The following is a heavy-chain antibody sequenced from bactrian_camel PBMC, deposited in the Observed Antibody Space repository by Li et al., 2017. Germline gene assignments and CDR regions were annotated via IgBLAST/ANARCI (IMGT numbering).Heavy chain of an antibody. J-gene: IGHJ4*01. CDR2: FESDGRT. Sequence: HVQLVESGGGLAQPGGSLRPSCTASGFTRDRYRMGWFRQAPGKEREAVAAFESDGRTNYDDSVKGRFTISRDNANSILYLQMSDLKPEDTAMYRCSAYAHCDKWFPMESYYLAQGTQVTVS. V-gene: IGHV3S55*01. CDR1: GFTRDRYR. D-gene: IGHD1*01. CDR3: SAYAHCDKWFPMESYY.